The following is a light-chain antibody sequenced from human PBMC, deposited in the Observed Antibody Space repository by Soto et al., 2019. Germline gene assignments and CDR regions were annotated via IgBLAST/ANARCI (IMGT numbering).Light chain of an antibody. J-gene: IGLJ2*01. CDR2: AVS. V-gene: IGLV2-14*01. Sequence: QSALTQPASVSGSPGQSITFSCTGTSSDVGGYSYVSWYQQHPGKAPKLMIYAVSNRPSGVSNRFSGSKSGNTASLTISGLQAEDEADYYCSSYTSTSSLVFGGGTKVTVL. CDR3: SSYTSTSSLV. CDR1: SSDVGGYSY.